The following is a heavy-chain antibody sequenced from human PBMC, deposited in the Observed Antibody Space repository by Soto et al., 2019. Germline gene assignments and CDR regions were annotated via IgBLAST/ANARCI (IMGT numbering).Heavy chain of an antibody. CDR2: FDPEDGET. D-gene: IGHD6-19*01. J-gene: IGHJ4*02. Sequence: ASVKVSCKVSGYTLNELSMHWVRQAPGKGLEWMGGFDPEDGETIYAQKFQGRVTMTEDTSTDTAYMELSSLRSEDTAVYYCASERIAVACFDSWGQGTLVTVSS. CDR1: GYTLNELS. V-gene: IGHV1-24*01. CDR3: ASERIAVACFDS.